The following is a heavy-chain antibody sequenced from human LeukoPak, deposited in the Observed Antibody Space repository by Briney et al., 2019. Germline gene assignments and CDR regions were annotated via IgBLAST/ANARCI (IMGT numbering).Heavy chain of an antibody. V-gene: IGHV1-18*01. Sequence: GASVKVSCKASGYTFTSYGISWVRQPPGQGLQWMGWISAYNGNINYAQKFQGGVTMTTDTSTSTAYMELRSLRSDDTAVYYCARTSGDSSSWYVPFDYWGQGTLVTVSS. CDR1: GYTFTSYG. D-gene: IGHD6-13*01. J-gene: IGHJ4*02. CDR2: ISAYNGNI. CDR3: ARTSGDSSSWYVPFDY.